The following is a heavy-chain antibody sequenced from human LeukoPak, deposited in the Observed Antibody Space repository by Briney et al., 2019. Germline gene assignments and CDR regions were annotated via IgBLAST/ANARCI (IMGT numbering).Heavy chain of an antibody. CDR3: AKDAYQQQLVWGSNWFDP. Sequence: PGGSLRLSCAASGFTFSSYGMHWVRQAPGKGLEWVAVISYDGSNTYYADSVKGRFTISRDNSKNTLYLQMNSLRAEDTAVYYCAKDAYQQQLVWGSNWFDPWGQGTLVTVSS. CDR2: ISYDGSNT. CDR1: GFTFSSYG. D-gene: IGHD6-13*01. J-gene: IGHJ5*02. V-gene: IGHV3-30*18.